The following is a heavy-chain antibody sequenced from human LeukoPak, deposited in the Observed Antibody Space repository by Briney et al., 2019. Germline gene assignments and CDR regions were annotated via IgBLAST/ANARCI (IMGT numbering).Heavy chain of an antibody. CDR1: GGSFSGYY. Sequence: SETLSLTCAVYGGSFSGYYWSWIRQPPGKGLEWIGEINHSGSTNYNPSLKSRVTISVDTSKNQFSLKLSSVTAADTAVYYCARGRVVGAGNWFDPWGQGTRVTVSS. CDR2: INHSGST. D-gene: IGHD1-26*01. CDR3: ARGRVVGAGNWFDP. J-gene: IGHJ5*02. V-gene: IGHV4-34*01.